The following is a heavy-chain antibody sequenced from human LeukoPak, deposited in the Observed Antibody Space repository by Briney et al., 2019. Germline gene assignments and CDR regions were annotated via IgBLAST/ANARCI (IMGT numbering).Heavy chain of an antibody. Sequence: KPSETLSLTCTVSGGSISSYYWSWIRQPPGKGLEWIGYIYYSGSTNYNPSLKSRVTISVDTSKNQFSLKLSSVTAADTAVYYCARGSSSWDDYWGQGTLVTVSS. CDR2: IYYSGST. CDR3: ARGSSSWDDY. V-gene: IGHV4-59*08. J-gene: IGHJ4*02. CDR1: GGSISSYY. D-gene: IGHD6-13*01.